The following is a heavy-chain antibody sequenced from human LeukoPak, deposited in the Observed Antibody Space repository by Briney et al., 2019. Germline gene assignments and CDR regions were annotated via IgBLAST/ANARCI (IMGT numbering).Heavy chain of an antibody. CDR1: GGSISSSGYS. CDR3: ARARTGNDAFDI. D-gene: IGHD3/OR15-3a*01. CDR2: IYHSGST. J-gene: IGHJ3*02. V-gene: IGHV4-30-2*01. Sequence: PSETPSLTCAVSGGSISSSGYSWSWIRQPPGKGLEWIGYIYHSGSTYYNPSLKSRVTISADNSKNQFSLRLGSVTAADAAVYYCARARTGNDAFDIWGQGTMVTVSS.